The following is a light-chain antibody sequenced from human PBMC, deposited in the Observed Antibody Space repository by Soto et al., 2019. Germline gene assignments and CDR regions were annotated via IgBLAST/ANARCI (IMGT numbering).Light chain of an antibody. CDR2: LGS. Sequence: DIVMTQSPLSLPVTPGEPASISCRSSQSLLHSNGYNYLDWYLQKPGQSPQLLVYLGSNRASGGPDRFSGSGSGTDFTLKISRVEAEDVGVYYCMQALQTPLTFGGGTKVEIK. CDR1: QSLLHSNGYNY. J-gene: IGKJ4*01. V-gene: IGKV2-28*01. CDR3: MQALQTPLT.